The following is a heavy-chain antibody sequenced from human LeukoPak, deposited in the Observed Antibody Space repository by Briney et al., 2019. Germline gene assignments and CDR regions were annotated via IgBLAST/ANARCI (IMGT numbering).Heavy chain of an antibody. CDR1: GVTFSRYW. D-gene: IGHD2-15*01. Sequence: GGSPRLSCAASGVTFSRYWMHWVRQAPGKGLVWVSRIKNDGSSTTYADAVKGRFTGSRDNAKNTLYLQTDSLRAEDTAVYYCAKDGYCSDGSCYANFFDYWGQGTLVTVSS. CDR3: AKDGYCSDGSCYANFFDY. CDR2: IKNDGSST. V-gene: IGHV3-74*01. J-gene: IGHJ4*02.